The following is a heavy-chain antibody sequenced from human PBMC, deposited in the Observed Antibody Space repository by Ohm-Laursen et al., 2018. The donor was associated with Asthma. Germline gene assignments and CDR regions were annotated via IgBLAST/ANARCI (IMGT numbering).Heavy chain of an antibody. CDR1: GGSISTDDYY. D-gene: IGHD4-17*01. Sequence: TLSLTCSVSGGSISTDDYYWSWIRQSPGKGLEWIGYIYHSGSTYYNPSLKSRVTISVDRSKNQFSLKLSSVTAADTAVYYCARGTVTTTLLFDYWGQGTLVTVSS. V-gene: IGHV4-30-2*06. J-gene: IGHJ4*02. CDR3: ARGTVTTTLLFDY. CDR2: IYHSGST.